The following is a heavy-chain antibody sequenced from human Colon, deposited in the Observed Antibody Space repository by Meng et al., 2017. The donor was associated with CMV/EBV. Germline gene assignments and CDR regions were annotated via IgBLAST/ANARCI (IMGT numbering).Heavy chain of an antibody. J-gene: IGHJ4*01. CDR2: ISGSGGST. D-gene: IGHD3-3*02. V-gene: IGHV3-23*01. CDR3: AKHHVPFGHFYSVDLGY. Sequence: GESLKISCAASGFTFSTFSMAWVRLAPGKGLDWISSISGSGGSTYYAESVKRRSRISRDNSKNTLYLEMNDLTVENTAIYYCAKHHVPFGHFYSVDLGYWGLGTLVTVSS. CDR1: GFTFSTFS.